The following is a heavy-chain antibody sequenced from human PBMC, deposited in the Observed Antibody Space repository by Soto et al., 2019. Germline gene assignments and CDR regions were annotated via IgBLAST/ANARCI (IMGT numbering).Heavy chain of an antibody. J-gene: IGHJ5*02. Sequence: GASVKVSCKASGYTFTSYGISWVRQAPGQGLEWMGWISAYNGNTNYAQKLQGRVTMTTDTSTSTAYMELRSLRSDDTAVYYCARVSKRDFWSGYLSRAWFDPWGQGTLVTISS. V-gene: IGHV1-18*01. CDR3: ARVSKRDFWSGYLSRAWFDP. D-gene: IGHD3-3*01. CDR2: ISAYNGNT. CDR1: GYTFTSYG.